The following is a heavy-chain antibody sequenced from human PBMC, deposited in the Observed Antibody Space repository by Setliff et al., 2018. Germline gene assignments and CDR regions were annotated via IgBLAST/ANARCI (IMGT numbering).Heavy chain of an antibody. J-gene: IGHJ4*02. D-gene: IGHD3-3*01. CDR1: GFSFSSYG. V-gene: IGHV3-30*02. CDR2: IWSDGTNK. Sequence: PGGSLRLSCAASGFSFSSYGMHWVRQDPGKGLEWVAFIWSDGTNKYYTDSVKGRFATSRDNSKNTLSLQMSSLRTEDTAIYFCAGQGPIFGSGLIPGFDQWGQGTMVTVSS. CDR3: AGQGPIFGSGLIPGFDQ.